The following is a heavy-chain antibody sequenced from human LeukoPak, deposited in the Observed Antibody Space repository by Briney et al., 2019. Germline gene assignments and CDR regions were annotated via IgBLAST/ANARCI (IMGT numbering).Heavy chain of an antibody. CDR2: IYYSGST. D-gene: IGHD6-13*01. CDR3: ALMSYGSTAAAYFDY. V-gene: IGHV4-39*01. J-gene: IGHJ4*02. Sequence: SETLSLTCTVSGGSISSSSYYWGWIRQPPGKGLEWIGSIYYSGSTYYNPSLKSRVTISVDTSKNQFSLKLSSVTAADTAVYYCALMSYGSTAAAYFDYWGQGTLVTVSS. CDR1: GGSISSSSYY.